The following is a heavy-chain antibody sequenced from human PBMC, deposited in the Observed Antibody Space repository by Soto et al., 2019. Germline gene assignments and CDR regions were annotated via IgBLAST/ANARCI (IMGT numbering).Heavy chain of an antibody. V-gene: IGHV1-69*12. CDR3: AREVAWPNWNYVGY. D-gene: IGHD1-1*01. J-gene: IGHJ4*02. CDR2: IIPIFGTA. Sequence: QVQLVQSGAEVKKPGSSVKVSCKASGGTFSSYAISWVRQAPGQGLEWMGGIIPIFGTANYAQKFQGRVTITADESTSTAYMELSSRRSEDTAVYYCAREVAWPNWNYVGYWGQGTLVTVSS. CDR1: GGTFSSYA.